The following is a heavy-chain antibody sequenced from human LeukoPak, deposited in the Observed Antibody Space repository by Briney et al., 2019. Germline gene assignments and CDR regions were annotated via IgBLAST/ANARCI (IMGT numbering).Heavy chain of an antibody. Sequence: GGSLRLLCAASGFTFSSYGMHWVRQAPRKGLEWVAVISYDGSNKYYADSVKGRFTISRDNSKNTLYLQMNRLRAEDTAVYYCAKDLGRYCSGGSCYPFDYWGQGTLVTVSS. J-gene: IGHJ4*02. CDR1: GFTFSSYG. CDR3: AKDLGRYCSGGSCYPFDY. V-gene: IGHV3-30*18. D-gene: IGHD2-15*01. CDR2: ISYDGSNK.